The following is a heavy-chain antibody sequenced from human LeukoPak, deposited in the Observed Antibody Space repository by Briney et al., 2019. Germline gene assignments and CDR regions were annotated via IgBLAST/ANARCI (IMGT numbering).Heavy chain of an antibody. Sequence: ASVKVSCKASGYTFTGYYMHWVRQAPGQGLEWMGWINPNSGGTNYAQKFQGRVTMTRDTSTNTVYMELSSLRSEDTAVYYCARPTTVGNAFHIWGQGTMVTVSS. J-gene: IGHJ3*02. D-gene: IGHD4-23*01. V-gene: IGHV1-2*02. CDR2: INPNSGGT. CDR1: GYTFTGYY. CDR3: ARPTTVGNAFHI.